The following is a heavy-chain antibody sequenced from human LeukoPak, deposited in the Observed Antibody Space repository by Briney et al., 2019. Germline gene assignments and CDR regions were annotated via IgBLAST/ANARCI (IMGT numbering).Heavy chain of an antibody. Sequence: GGSLRLSCAASGFTFSSYEMNWVRQAPGKGLEWVSYISSSGSTIYYADSVKGRFTISRDNAKNSLYLQMNSLRAEDTAVYYCARSTRTYYFDYWGQGTLVTVSS. CDR1: GFTFSSYE. CDR2: ISSSGSTI. D-gene: IGHD2-2*01. J-gene: IGHJ4*02. V-gene: IGHV3-48*03. CDR3: ARSTRTYYFDY.